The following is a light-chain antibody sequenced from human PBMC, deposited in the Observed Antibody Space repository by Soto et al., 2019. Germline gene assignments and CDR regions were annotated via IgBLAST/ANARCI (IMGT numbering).Light chain of an antibody. CDR3: QVWDSSSDPWV. CDR1: NIGSKS. J-gene: IGLJ3*02. Sequence: SYELTQPPSVSVAPGKTARITCGGTNIGSKSVHWYQQKPGQAPVLVIYYDSDRPSGIPERFSGSNSGNTATLTISSVESGDEADYYCQVWDSSSDPWVFGGGTKLTVL. CDR2: YDS. V-gene: IGLV3-21*04.